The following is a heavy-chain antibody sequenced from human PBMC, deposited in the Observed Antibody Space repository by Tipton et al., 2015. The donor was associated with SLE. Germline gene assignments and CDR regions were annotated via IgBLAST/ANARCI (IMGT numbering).Heavy chain of an antibody. CDR3: ARHDEPRRAFDI. V-gene: IGHV4-59*08. CDR1: GGSITNHY. CDR2: IHYSGTT. J-gene: IGHJ3*02. Sequence: TLSLTCTVSGGSITNHYWNWIRQPPGKGLEWIGYIHYSGTTHDNPSLKSRVTMSVDMSKNQFSLKLSSVTAADTAVYYCARHDEPRRAFDIWGQGTMVTVSS.